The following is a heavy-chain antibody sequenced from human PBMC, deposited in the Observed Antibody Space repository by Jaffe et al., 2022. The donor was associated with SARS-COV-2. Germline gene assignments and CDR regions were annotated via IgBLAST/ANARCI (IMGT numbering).Heavy chain of an antibody. CDR2: ISGSGGST. J-gene: IGHJ3*02. CDR3: AKELEMATIWLGDAGPFDI. D-gene: IGHD5-12*01. Sequence: EVQLLESGGGLVQPGGSLRLSCAASGFTFSSYAMSWVRQAPGKGLEWVSAISGSGGSTYYADSVKGRFTISRDNSKNTLYLQMNSLRAEDTAVYYCAKELEMATIWLGDAGPFDIWGQGTMVTVSS. V-gene: IGHV3-23*01. CDR1: GFTFSSYA.